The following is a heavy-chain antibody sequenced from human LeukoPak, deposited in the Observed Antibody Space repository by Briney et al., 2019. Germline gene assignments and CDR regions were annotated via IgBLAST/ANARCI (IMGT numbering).Heavy chain of an antibody. J-gene: IGHJ4*02. CDR1: GYTFIGYY. CDR2: INPNSGGT. CDR3: ARLYFRYYDSSGYYFDY. Sequence: ASVKVSFKASGYTFIGYYMHWVRQAPGQGLEWMGWINPNSGGTNYAQKFQGRVTMTRDTSISTVYMELSRLRSDDKAVYYCARLYFRYYDSSGYYFDYWGQGTLVTVSS. V-gene: IGHV1-2*02. D-gene: IGHD3-22*01.